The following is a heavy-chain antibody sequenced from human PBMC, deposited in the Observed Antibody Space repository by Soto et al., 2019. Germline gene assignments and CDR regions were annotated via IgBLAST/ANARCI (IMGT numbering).Heavy chain of an antibody. D-gene: IGHD2-2*01. Sequence: TLSLTCTVSGGSISTDYYYWSWIRQPPGKGLEWIGYIYHSGSTFCNPSLNSRVTISVDTSKNQFSLKLSSVTAADTAVYYCARLTKDIVIVSPGAPFDYWGQGTLVTVSS. J-gene: IGHJ4*02. V-gene: IGHV4-30-4*01. CDR1: GGSISTDYYY. CDR2: IYHSGST. CDR3: ARLTKDIVIVSPGAPFDY.